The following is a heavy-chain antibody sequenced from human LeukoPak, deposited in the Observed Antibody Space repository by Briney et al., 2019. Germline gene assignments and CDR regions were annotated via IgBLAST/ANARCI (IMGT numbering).Heavy chain of an antibody. CDR1: GFIVTNNY. D-gene: IGHD2-8*01. CDR3: ARDPPAVLIDTYG. Sequence: GGSLRLSCTASGFIVTNNYTNWVREALGKGLWWVSLVYSGGSTYYADSAKGRFTISRDNPKNMVYLQMNSLRAEDTAMYYCARDPPAVLIDTYGWGQGTLVTVSS. V-gene: IGHV3-66*01. CDR2: VYSGGST. J-gene: IGHJ4*02.